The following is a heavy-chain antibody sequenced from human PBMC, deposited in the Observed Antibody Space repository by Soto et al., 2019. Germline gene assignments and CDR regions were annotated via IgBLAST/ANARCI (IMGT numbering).Heavy chain of an antibody. CDR2: IKSDGSIR. CDR3: VRELADCGGDCLHY. CDR1: GFTLSTYW. J-gene: IGHJ4*02. D-gene: IGHD2-21*02. Sequence: PGGSLRLSCAASGFTLSTYWMHWVRQAPGKGLVWVSRIKSDGSIRDYANSVKGRFTISRDNAKNTLYLQMNSLRAEDTAVYYCVRELADCGGDCLHYWGQGTLVTVSS. V-gene: IGHV3-74*01.